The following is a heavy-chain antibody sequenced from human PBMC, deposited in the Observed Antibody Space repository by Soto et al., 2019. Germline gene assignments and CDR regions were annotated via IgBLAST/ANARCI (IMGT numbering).Heavy chain of an antibody. CDR1: GFTFSSYW. Sequence: GGSLRLSCAASGFTFSSYWMSWVRQAPGKGLEWVANIKQDGSEKYYVDSVKGRFTISRDNAKNSLYLQMNSLRAEDTAVYYCARGCSPYYYDSSGPLDYWGQGTLVTVSS. CDR2: IKQDGSEK. J-gene: IGHJ4*02. D-gene: IGHD3-22*01. V-gene: IGHV3-7*01. CDR3: ARGCSPYYYDSSGPLDY.